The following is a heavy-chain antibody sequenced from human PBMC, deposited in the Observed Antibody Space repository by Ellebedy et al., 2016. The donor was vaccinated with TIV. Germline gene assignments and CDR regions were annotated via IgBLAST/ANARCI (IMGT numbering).Heavy chain of an antibody. CDR3: ARMADFDY. Sequence: GESLKISCVASGFTFSSYAMNWVRQAPGKGLEWVAFINPDGSKKYYVDSVKGRFTISRDNAKNSLYLQMNSLRADDTAVYYCARMADFDYWGQGTLVTVSS. D-gene: IGHD5-24*01. CDR1: GFTFSSYA. J-gene: IGHJ4*02. CDR2: INPDGSKK. V-gene: IGHV3-7*03.